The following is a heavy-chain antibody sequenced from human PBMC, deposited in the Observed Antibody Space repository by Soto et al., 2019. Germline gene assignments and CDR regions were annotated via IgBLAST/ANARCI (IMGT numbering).Heavy chain of an antibody. Sequence: ASVKVSCKASGYTFSGSVMHWVRQAPGQRLEWMGWINLENGNTKYAQKFQDRVTLTRDTSVNTAYMELSSLRSDDATVYFCARERYQVISDGMDVWGQGTTVTVS. CDR1: GYTFSGSV. J-gene: IGHJ6*02. CDR3: ARERYQVISDGMDV. CDR2: INLENGNT. D-gene: IGHD2-2*01. V-gene: IGHV1-3*01.